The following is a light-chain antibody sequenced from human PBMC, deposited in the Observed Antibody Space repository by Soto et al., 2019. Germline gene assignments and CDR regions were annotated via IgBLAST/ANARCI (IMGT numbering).Light chain of an antibody. CDR2: DVT. V-gene: IGLV2-14*03. Sequence: QSVLTQPASVSGSPGQSITISCTGTSSDVGGYNYVSWYQHHPGKAPKLMIYDVTNRPSGVSNRFSGSKSGNTASLTISGLQPEDEADYYCTSYTGSSTPLLGTGTKVTVL. J-gene: IGLJ1*01. CDR3: TSYTGSSTPL. CDR1: SSDVGGYNY.